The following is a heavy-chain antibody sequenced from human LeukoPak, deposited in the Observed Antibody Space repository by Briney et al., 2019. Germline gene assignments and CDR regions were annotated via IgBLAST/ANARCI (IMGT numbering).Heavy chain of an antibody. Sequence: GGSLRLSCAASGFTFSDSWMSWVRQAPGKGLEWVSAISGSGGSTYYADSVKGRFTISRVNSKNTLYLQMNSLRAEDTAVYYCAKTYSGYDFGYFDYWGQGTLVTVSS. V-gene: IGHV3-23*01. CDR3: AKTYSGYDFGYFDY. D-gene: IGHD5-12*01. CDR2: ISGSGGST. J-gene: IGHJ4*02. CDR1: GFTFSDSW.